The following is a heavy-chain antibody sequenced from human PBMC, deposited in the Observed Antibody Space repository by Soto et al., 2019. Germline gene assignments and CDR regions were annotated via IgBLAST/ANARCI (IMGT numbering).Heavy chain of an antibody. D-gene: IGHD5-12*01. CDR1: GFTFSSYD. Sequence: EVLLLESGGGLVQPGGSLRLSCAASGFTFSSYDMNWVRQAPGKGLEWVSATTASGGRTYYGDSVKGRFTISRDNSKNPQYLQMNSLRAEDTALYYCAKVLQRDRWLQLPYWGQGTLVTVSS. CDR3: AKVLQRDRWLQLPY. V-gene: IGHV3-23*01. CDR2: TTASGGRT. J-gene: IGHJ4*02.